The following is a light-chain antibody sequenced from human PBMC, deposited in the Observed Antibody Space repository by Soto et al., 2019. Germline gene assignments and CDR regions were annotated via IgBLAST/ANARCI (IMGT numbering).Light chain of an antibody. CDR3: QQYNNWPPVT. CDR1: QSVYSN. Sequence: EMVMTQSPATLSVSPGERATLSCRASQSVYSNLAWYQQKPGQAPRLLIYGASTRATGIPARFSGSGAGTEFTLTISSLKSEDSAVYYCQQYNNWPPVTFGGGTKVEIK. CDR2: GAS. J-gene: IGKJ4*01. V-gene: IGKV3D-15*01.